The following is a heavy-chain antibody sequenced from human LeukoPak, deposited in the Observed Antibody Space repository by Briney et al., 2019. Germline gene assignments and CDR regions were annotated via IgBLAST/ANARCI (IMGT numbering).Heavy chain of an antibody. V-gene: IGHV4-34*01. CDR2: INHSGST. Sequence: SETLSLTCAVYGGSFCGYYWGWIRQPPGKGLEWIGEINHSGSTNYNPSLKSRVTISVDTSKNQFSLKLSSVTAADTAVYYCARMGYCSSTSCPGDYWGQGTLVTVSS. D-gene: IGHD2-2*01. CDR3: ARMGYCSSTSCPGDY. J-gene: IGHJ4*02. CDR1: GGSFCGYY.